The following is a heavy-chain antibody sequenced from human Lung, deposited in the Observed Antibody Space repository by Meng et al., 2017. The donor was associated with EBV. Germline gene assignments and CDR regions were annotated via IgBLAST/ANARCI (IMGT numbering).Heavy chain of an antibody. Sequence: VKCWKSGAGVKKPGASVKVSCKASGYTFTNYAMHWVRQAPGQRLEWMGWINAGNGNTKYSQKFQGRVTITRDTSASTAYMELSSLRSEDTAVYYCARDQGAWFGEAPRFDYWGQGTLVTVSS. CDR3: ARDQGAWFGEAPRFDY. V-gene: IGHV1-3*01. J-gene: IGHJ4*02. D-gene: IGHD3-10*01. CDR1: GYTFTNYA. CDR2: INAGNGNT.